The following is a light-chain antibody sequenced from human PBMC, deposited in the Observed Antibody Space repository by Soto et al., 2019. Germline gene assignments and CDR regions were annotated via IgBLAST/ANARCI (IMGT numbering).Light chain of an antibody. V-gene: IGLV1-40*01. J-gene: IGLJ1*01. Sequence: QSVLTQPPSVSGAPGQRVTISCSGSSSNIGANYDVQWYQQLPGAAPKLLIYGYINRPSGVPDRFSGSKSGTSASLAITGLQAEDEADYYCQSYDSSLNGYVFGTGTKLTVL. CDR3: QSYDSSLNGYV. CDR1: SSNIGANYD. CDR2: GYI.